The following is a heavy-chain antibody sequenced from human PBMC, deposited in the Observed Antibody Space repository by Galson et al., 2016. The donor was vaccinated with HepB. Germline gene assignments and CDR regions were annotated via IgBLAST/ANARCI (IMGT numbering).Heavy chain of an antibody. J-gene: IGHJ4*02. CDR2: ISSHNSNI. CDR3: VRGAGGYAPHFDY. V-gene: IGHV3-21*01. Sequence: SLRLSCAASGFTFNYYGMIWVRQAPGKGLEWVSSISSHNSNIYYADSVNGRFTISRDNAYNSLYLQMNSLRVEDTAVYYCVRGAGGYAPHFDYWGQGNLVTVSS. CDR1: GFTFNYYG. D-gene: IGHD5-12*01.